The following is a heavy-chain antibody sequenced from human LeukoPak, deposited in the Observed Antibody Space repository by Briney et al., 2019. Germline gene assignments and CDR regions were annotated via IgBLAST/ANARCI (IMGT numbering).Heavy chain of an antibody. CDR3: ARQGYSGYDYHFDY. CDR1: GFTFSSYS. J-gene: IGHJ4*02. CDR2: ISSSSSYI. V-gene: IGHV3-21*01. D-gene: IGHD5-12*01. Sequence: GGSLRLSCAASGFTFSSYSMNWVRQAPGKGLEWVSSISSSSSYIYYADSVKGRFTISRDNAKNSLYLQMNSLRAEDTAVYYCARQGYSGYDYHFDYWGQGTLVTVSS.